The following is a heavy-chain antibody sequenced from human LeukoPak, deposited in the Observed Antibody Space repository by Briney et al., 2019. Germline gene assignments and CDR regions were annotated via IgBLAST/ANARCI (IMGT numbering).Heavy chain of an antibody. D-gene: IGHD5-18*01. Sequence: GGSLRLSCVASGFSLSSYEMNWACQAPGKGLEWVSYISSSGSIIYYADSVKGRFAISRDNAKNSLYLQMNSLRVEDTAVYYCARDRKYTYGYYFDYWGQGALVTVSS. J-gene: IGHJ4*02. CDR3: ARDRKYTYGYYFDY. CDR2: ISSSGSII. CDR1: GFSLSSYE. V-gene: IGHV3-48*03.